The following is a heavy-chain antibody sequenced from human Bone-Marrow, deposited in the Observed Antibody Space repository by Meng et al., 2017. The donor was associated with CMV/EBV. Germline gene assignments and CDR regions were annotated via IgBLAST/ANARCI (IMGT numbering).Heavy chain of an antibody. CDR1: GYSFTSYW. CDR3: ASFHGSGGRPPFY. V-gene: IGHV5-51*01. D-gene: IGHD6-19*01. J-gene: IGHJ4*02. Sequence: GESLKISCKGSGYSFTSYWIGWVRQMPGKGLEWMGMIYPADSDVRYSPSFQGQVTISADKSISTAYLQWSSLKASDTAMYYCASFHGSGGRPPFYWGQGTRVTVSS. CDR2: IYPADSDV.